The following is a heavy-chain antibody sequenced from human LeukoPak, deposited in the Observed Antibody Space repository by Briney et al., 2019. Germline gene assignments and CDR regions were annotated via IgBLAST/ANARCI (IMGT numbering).Heavy chain of an antibody. CDR1: GFTFNNYA. V-gene: IGHV3-23*01. Sequence: GGSLRLSCAASGFTFNNYAMNWVRQAPGKGLEWVSVISGSGGTTYYADSVKGRFTISRDSSKSTLYLQMNSLRAEDTAVYYCAKVSGGGLYYDGMDVWGQGTTVTVSS. CDR3: AKVSGGGLYYDGMDV. CDR2: ISGSGGTT. J-gene: IGHJ6*02. D-gene: IGHD1-14*01.